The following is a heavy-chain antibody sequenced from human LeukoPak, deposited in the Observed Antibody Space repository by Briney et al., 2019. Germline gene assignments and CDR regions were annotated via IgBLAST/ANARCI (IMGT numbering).Heavy chain of an antibody. Sequence: PGGSLRLSCAASGFTFSSYEMNWVRQAPGKGLEWVSYISSSGSTIYYADSVKGRFTISRDNAKNSLYLQMNSLRAEDTAVYYCARVEKNYFDYWGQGTLVTVSS. CDR2: ISSSGSTI. J-gene: IGHJ4*02. CDR1: GFTFSSYE. V-gene: IGHV3-48*03. CDR3: ARVEKNYFDY.